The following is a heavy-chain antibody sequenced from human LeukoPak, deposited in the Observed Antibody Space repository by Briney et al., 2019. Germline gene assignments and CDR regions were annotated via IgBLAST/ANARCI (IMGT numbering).Heavy chain of an antibody. CDR1: GGSISSGGYS. D-gene: IGHD6-13*01. J-gene: IGHJ3*02. Sequence: PSETLSLTCAVSGGSISSGGYSWSWIRQPPGKGLEWIGYIYHSGSTYYNPSLKSRVTISVDRSKNQFSLKLSSVTAADTAVYYCARRGVAAAGSGAFDIWGQGTMVTVSS. V-gene: IGHV4-30-2*01. CDR3: ARRGVAAAGSGAFDI. CDR2: IYHSGST.